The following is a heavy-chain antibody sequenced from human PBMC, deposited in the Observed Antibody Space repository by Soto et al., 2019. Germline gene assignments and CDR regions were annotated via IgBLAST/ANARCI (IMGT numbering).Heavy chain of an antibody. CDR3: ARVRGLRLLEWLFDY. Sequence: ASVKVSCKASGYTFTSYGISWVRQAPGQGLEWMGWISAYNGNTNYAQKLQGRVTMTTDTSTSTAYVELRSLRSDDTAVYYCARVRGLRLLEWLFDYWGQGTLVTVSS. CDR2: ISAYNGNT. CDR1: GYTFTSYG. J-gene: IGHJ4*02. V-gene: IGHV1-18*01. D-gene: IGHD3-3*01.